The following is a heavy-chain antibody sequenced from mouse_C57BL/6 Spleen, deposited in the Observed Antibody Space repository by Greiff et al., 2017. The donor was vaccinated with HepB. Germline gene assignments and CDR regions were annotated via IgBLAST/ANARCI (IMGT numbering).Heavy chain of an antibody. CDR2: IDPETGGT. CDR3: TRWDYSNFYY. CDR1: GYTFTDYE. V-gene: IGHV1-15*01. Sequence: VKLMESGAELVRPGASVTLSCKASGYTFTDYEMHWVKQTPVHGLEWIGAIDPETGGTAYNQKFKGKAILTADKSSSTAYMELRSLTSEDSAVYYCTRWDYSNFYYWGQGTTLTVSS. D-gene: IGHD2-5*01. J-gene: IGHJ2*01.